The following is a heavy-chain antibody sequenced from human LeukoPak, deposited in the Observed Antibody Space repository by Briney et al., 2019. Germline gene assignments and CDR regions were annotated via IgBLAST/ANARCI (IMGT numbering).Heavy chain of an antibody. CDR1: GLTFSSYA. V-gene: IGHV3-23*01. J-gene: IGHJ4*02. CDR3: AKDVEDYDILTSCDY. Sequence: GGSLRLSCAASGLTFSSYAMSWVRQAPGKGLEWVSAISGTGGSTYYADSVKGRFTISRDNSKNTLYLQMNSLRAEDTAVYYCAKDVEDYDILTSCDYWGQGTLVTVSS. CDR2: ISGTGGST. D-gene: IGHD3-9*01.